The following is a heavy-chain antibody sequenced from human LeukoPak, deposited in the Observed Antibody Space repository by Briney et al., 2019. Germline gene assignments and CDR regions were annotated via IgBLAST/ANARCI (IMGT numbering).Heavy chain of an antibody. V-gene: IGHV4-39*07. Sequence: PSETLSLTCTVSGGSISSSSYYWGWIRQPPGKGLEWIGSIYYSGSTYYNPSLKTRVTISLDTSKNQFSLKLSSVTAADTAVYYCARQASCSGTNCYPFDYWGQGTLVTVSS. D-gene: IGHD2-2*01. CDR1: GGSISSSSYY. CDR2: IYYSGST. J-gene: IGHJ4*02. CDR3: ARQASCSGTNCYPFDY.